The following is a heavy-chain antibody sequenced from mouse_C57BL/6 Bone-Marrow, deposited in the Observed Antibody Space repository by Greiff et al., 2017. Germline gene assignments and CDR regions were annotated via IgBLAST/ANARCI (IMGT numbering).Heavy chain of an antibody. V-gene: IGHV1-81*01. D-gene: IGHD4-1*01. CDR3: ARWGGATLGRYFYV. CDR1: GYTFTSSG. J-gene: IGHJ1*03. CDR2: IYPRSGNT. Sequence: VQLQQSGAELARPGASVKLSCKASGYTFTSSGISWVKQRTGQGLEWIGEIYPRSGNTYYNEKFKGKAPLTADKSSSPAYMELRSLTSEDSAVYFCARWGGATLGRYFYVWGTGTTVTVSA.